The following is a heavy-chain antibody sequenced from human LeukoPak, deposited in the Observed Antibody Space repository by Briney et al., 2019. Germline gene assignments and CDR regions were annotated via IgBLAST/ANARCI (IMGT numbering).Heavy chain of an antibody. CDR3: AADSGDWTRGTLLPSDYY. D-gene: IGHD2-21*01. Sequence: GGSLILSCAASGFTFSNYAMTWVRQAPRKGLEWVSVIRGDAANKYYAYSVKGRFTISRDNSKNALYLKMDSLRPEDTTLDYCAADSGDWTRGTLLPSDYY. J-gene: IGHJ6*01. V-gene: IGHV3-23*01. CDR2: IRGDAANK. CDR1: GFTFSNYA.